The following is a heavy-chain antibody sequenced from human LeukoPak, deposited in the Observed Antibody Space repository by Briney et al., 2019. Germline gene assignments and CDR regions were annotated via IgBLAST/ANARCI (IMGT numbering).Heavy chain of an antibody. Sequence: GGSLRLSCATSGFTFSSYTMSWVRQAPGKGLEWVSSISGDTNYIYYADSMKGRFTISRDNAKNSLYLQMNSLRAEDTAVCYCAKERSGLYYFDFWGQGTLVTVSS. D-gene: IGHD6-25*01. J-gene: IGHJ4*02. CDR2: ISGDTNYI. CDR1: GFTFSSYT. V-gene: IGHV3-21*01. CDR3: AKERSGLYYFDF.